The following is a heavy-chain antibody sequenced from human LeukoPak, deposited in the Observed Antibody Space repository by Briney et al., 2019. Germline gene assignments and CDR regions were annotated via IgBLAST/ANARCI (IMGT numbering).Heavy chain of an antibody. J-gene: IGHJ4*02. D-gene: IGHD3-22*01. V-gene: IGHV3-21*01. CDR2: ISSSSSYI. Sequence: PGGSLRLSCAASGFTFNSYSMNWVRQAPGKGLEWVSSISSSSSYIYYADSVKGRFTISRDNAKNSLYLQMNSLRAEDTAVYYCARDEPLHYYDSSGSQYYFDYWGQGTLVTVSS. CDR3: ARDEPLHYYDSSGSQYYFDY. CDR1: GFTFNSYS.